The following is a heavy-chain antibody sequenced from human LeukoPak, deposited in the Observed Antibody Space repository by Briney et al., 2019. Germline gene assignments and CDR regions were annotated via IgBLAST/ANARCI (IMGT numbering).Heavy chain of an antibody. D-gene: IGHD4-17*01. J-gene: IGHJ3*01. V-gene: IGHV1-8*03. CDR3: ARGDFGETNTAFDV. CDR1: VYTFTDYD. Sequence: GASVTVSCKTSVYTFTDYDVHWVRQAPGQGLEWMGWINPNSASTNYAQRLQGRVTFTRDTSLSIAYMELSSLTSEDAAVYFCARGDFGETNTAFDVWGQGTLVAVSS. CDR2: INPNSAST.